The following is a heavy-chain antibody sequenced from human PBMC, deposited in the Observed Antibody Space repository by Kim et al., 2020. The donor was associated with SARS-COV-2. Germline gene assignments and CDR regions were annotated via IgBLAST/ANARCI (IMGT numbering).Heavy chain of an antibody. D-gene: IGHD2-21*02. CDR1: GFTFSSYA. V-gene: IGHV3-23*01. J-gene: IGHJ3*02. Sequence: GGSLRLSCAASGFTFSSYAMSWVRQAPGKGLEWVSAISGSGGSTYYADSVKGRFTISRDNSKNTLYLQMNSLRAEDTAVYYCAKTPGEVVTADDAFDIWGQGTMVNVSS. CDR3: AKTPGEVVTADDAFDI. CDR2: ISGSGGST.